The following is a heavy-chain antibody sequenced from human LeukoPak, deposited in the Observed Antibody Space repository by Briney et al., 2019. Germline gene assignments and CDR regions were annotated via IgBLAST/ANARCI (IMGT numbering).Heavy chain of an antibody. V-gene: IGHV3-23*01. D-gene: IGHD3-22*01. CDR1: GFTFSGYA. Sequence: PGGSLRLSCEASGFTFSGYAMSWVRQAPGKGLEWASGISTNGGSTSYADSVKGRLTISRDNPRNMLYMEMNSLRAEDTAVYYCSVMHRYYDGSGYWVQWGQGTLVTVSS. CDR3: SVMHRYYDGSGYWVQ. J-gene: IGHJ4*02. CDR2: ISTNGGST.